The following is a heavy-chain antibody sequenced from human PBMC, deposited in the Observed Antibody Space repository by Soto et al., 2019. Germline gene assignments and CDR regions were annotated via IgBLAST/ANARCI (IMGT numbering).Heavy chain of an antibody. CDR1: GFTFSSYA. Sequence: QPGGSLRLSCAASGFTFSSYAIGCVRQGPGKGLEWVAVVSIGGSTHYADSVRGRFTISRDNSKNTLSLQMNSLTAEDTAVYFCAKRRGAGGHFDYWGQGALVTVSS. CDR2: VSIGGST. CDR3: AKRRGAGGHFDY. V-gene: IGHV3-23*01. D-gene: IGHD2-15*01. J-gene: IGHJ4*02.